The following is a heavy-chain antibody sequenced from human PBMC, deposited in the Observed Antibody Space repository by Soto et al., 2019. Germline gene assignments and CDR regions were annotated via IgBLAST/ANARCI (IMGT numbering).Heavy chain of an antibody. J-gene: IGHJ4*02. CDR3: AKPPHYHDSSGVDQPFDY. V-gene: IGHV3-23*01. D-gene: IGHD3-22*01. CDR1: VFTFSRYA. Sequence: LXLSCAAFVFTFSRYAMSWVRQAPGKGLEWVSAISGSGGSTYYADSVKGRFTISRDNSKNTLYLQMNSLRAEDTAVYYCAKPPHYHDSSGVDQPFDYWGQGTLVTVSS. CDR2: ISGSGGST.